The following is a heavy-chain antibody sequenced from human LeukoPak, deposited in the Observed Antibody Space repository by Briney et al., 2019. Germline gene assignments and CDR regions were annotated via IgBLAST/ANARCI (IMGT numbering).Heavy chain of an antibody. V-gene: IGHV5-51*01. D-gene: IGHD6-19*01. CDR3: ARYSSGWKDFDY. J-gene: IGHJ4*02. Sequence: GESLKISCKASGYTFTNYWIGWVRQMPGKDLEWMGIIYPSDSDTRYSPSLQGQVTISADKSISTAYLQWSSLKASDTAMYYCARYSSGWKDFDYWGQGTLVTVSS. CDR1: GYTFTNYW. CDR2: IYPSDSDT.